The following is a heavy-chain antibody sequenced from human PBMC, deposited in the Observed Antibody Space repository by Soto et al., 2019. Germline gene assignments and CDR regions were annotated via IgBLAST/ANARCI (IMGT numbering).Heavy chain of an antibody. CDR2: IFYSGST. V-gene: IGHV4-59*01. Sequence: QVQLQESGPGLVKPSETLSLTCTVSGGSIKSYYWSWIRQPPGKELEWIGSIFYSGSTNYNPSLKSRVTIPVDTSKNLFSLKVTSVTAADTAVYYCARSGIAVGRNWCDPWGQGTLVTVSS. D-gene: IGHD6-19*01. CDR3: ARSGIAVGRNWCDP. CDR1: GGSIKSYY. J-gene: IGHJ5*02.